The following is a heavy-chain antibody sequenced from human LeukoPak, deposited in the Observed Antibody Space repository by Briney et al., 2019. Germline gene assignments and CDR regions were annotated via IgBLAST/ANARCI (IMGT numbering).Heavy chain of an antibody. CDR2: VSRFGGTT. Sequence: PGGSLRLSCAASGFTFDSYAMSWVRQAPGKGLEWVSAVSRFGGTTYYADSAKGRFTISRDNSNNTVYLQMNSLRVGDTALYYCVKHVGSRWSNNRFDRWGQGTLVTVS. J-gene: IGHJ5*02. CDR1: GFTFDSYA. V-gene: IGHV3-23*01. D-gene: IGHD6-13*01. CDR3: VKHVGSRWSNNRFDR.